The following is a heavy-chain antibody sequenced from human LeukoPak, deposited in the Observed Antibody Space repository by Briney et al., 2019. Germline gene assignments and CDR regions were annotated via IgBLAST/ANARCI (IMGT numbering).Heavy chain of an antibody. V-gene: IGHV3-30-3*01. J-gene: IGHJ4*02. D-gene: IGHD1-26*01. Sequence: GGSLRLSCAASGFTFSSYAMHWVRQAPGKGLEWVAVISYDGSNKYYADSVKGRFTISRDNSKNTLYLQMNSLRAEDTAVYYCARDRVGATYLLDYWGQGTLVTVSS. CDR2: ISYDGSNK. CDR1: GFTFSSYA. CDR3: ARDRVGATYLLDY.